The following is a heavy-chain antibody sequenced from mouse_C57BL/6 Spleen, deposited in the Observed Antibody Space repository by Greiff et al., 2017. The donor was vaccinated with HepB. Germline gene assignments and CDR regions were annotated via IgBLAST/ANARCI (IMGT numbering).Heavy chain of an antibody. CDR2: INPGSGGT. CDR3: ARSPGYDQVPFAY. CDR1: GYAFTNYL. V-gene: IGHV1-54*01. D-gene: IGHD2-14*01. J-gene: IGHJ3*01. Sequence: QVQLQQSGAELVRPGTSVKVSCKASGYAFTNYLIEWVKQRPGQGLEWIGVINPGSGGTNYNEKFKGKATLTADKSSSTAYMQLSSLTSEDSAVYFCARSPGYDQVPFAYWGQGTLVTVSA.